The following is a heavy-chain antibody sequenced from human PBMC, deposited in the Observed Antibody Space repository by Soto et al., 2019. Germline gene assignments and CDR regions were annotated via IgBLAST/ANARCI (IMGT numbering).Heavy chain of an antibody. J-gene: IGHJ4*02. Sequence: QVHLVQSGGEVKKPGASVKVSCKASGYTFKRHGITWVRQAPGQGLEWMGWISGYNGDINYEQKFQGRVTLSSDTLTSTVYLELKSLRFDATAVYYCARVRIVGAREIDFWGQGTLVTVSS. CDR2: ISGYNGDI. D-gene: IGHD1-26*01. V-gene: IGHV1-18*04. CDR1: GYTFKRHG. CDR3: ARVRIVGAREIDF.